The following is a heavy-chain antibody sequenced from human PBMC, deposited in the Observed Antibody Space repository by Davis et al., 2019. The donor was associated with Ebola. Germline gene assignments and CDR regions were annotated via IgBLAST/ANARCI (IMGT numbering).Heavy chain of an antibody. Sequence: PSETLSLTCAVSGGSISSGGYSWSWIRQPPGKGLEWIGYIYHSGSTYYNPSLKSRVTISVDRSKNQFSLKLSSVTAADTAVYYCARGGSYRLGDYYGMDVWGQGTTVTVSS. J-gene: IGHJ6*02. CDR2: IYHSGST. D-gene: IGHD1-26*01. V-gene: IGHV4-30-2*01. CDR1: GGSISSGGYS. CDR3: ARGGSYRLGDYYGMDV.